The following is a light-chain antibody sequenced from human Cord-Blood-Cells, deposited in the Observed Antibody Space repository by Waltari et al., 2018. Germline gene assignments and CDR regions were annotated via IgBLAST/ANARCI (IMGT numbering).Light chain of an antibody. CDR1: QSVLYSSNNKNY. CDR3: QQYYSTPRT. Sequence: DIVITQSPDSLAVCLCERATINCQSSQSVLYSSNNKNYLAWYQQKPGQPPKLLIYWASTRESGVPDRFSGSGSGTDFTLTISSLQAEDVAVYYCQQYYSTPRTFGQGTKVEIK. CDR2: WAS. J-gene: IGKJ1*01. V-gene: IGKV4-1*01.